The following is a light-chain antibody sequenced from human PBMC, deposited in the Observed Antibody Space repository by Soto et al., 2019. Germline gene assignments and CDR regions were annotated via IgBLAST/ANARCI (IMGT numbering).Light chain of an antibody. CDR2: DVT. CDR3: SSYAGSYILGV. V-gene: IGLV2-11*01. CDR1: SSDVGGSNY. J-gene: IGLJ3*02. Sequence: QSALTQPRSVSGSPEQSVTISCTGTSSDVGGSNYVSWYQQHPGKAPKLMIFDVTERTSGVPDRFSGSKSGNSASLTISGLQAEDEADYYCSSYAGSYILGVFGGGTKLTVL.